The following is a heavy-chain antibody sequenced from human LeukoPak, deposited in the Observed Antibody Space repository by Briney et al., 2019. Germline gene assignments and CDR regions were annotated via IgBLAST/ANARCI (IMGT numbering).Heavy chain of an antibody. V-gene: IGHV3-30*03. D-gene: IGHD7-27*01. CDR1: GFTFSSYG. CDR2: ISYDGSNK. J-gene: IGHJ4*02. Sequence: GGSLRLSCAASGFTFSSYGMHWVRQAPGKGLEWVAVISYDGSNKYYADSVKGRFTISRDNAKNSLYLQMNSLRAEDTAVFYCARDQANWGLSLPYFAYWGQGTLVTVSS. CDR3: ARDQANWGLSLPYFAY.